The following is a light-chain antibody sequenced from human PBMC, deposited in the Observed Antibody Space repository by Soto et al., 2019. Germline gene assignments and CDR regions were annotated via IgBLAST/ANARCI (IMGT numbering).Light chain of an antibody. J-gene: IGLJ2*01. V-gene: IGLV2-8*01. CDR1: RSDVGGYNY. CDR2: EVN. Sequence: QSALTQPPSASGSPGQSVTISCTGTRSDVGGYNYVSWYQQHPGKAPKLMIYEVNKRPSGVPDRFSGSKSGNTASLTVSGLQAEDEDHYYCSSYAGSDIVVFGGGTKLTVL. CDR3: SSYAGSDIVV.